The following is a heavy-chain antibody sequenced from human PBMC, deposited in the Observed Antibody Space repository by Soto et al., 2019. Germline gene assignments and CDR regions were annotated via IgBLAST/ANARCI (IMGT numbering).Heavy chain of an antibody. J-gene: IGHJ4*02. CDR1: GFSFDNYA. D-gene: IGHD3-16*01. V-gene: IGHV3-23*01. Sequence: GGSLRLSCVASGFSFDNYAMSWVRQAPGRGLEWVSAIKSDGSSTYYAASVKDRFIISRDNSKNTLYLQLNSLRAEDTAVYYCAQLGLMTFSHKHYFNHWGRGTLVTVSS. CDR2: IKSDGSST. CDR3: AQLGLMTFSHKHYFNH.